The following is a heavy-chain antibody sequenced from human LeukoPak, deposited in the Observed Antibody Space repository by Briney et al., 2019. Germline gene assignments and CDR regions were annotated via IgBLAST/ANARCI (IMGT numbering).Heavy chain of an antibody. CDR2: ISSSGSTI. D-gene: IGHD2-2*01. V-gene: IGHV3-48*04. Sequence: GGSLRLSCAASGFTFSSYSMNWVRQAPGKGLEWVSYISSSGSTIYYADSVKGRFTISRDNAKNSLYLQMNSLRAEDTAVYYCARRGPRRYCSSTSCYSDYWGQGTLVTVSS. CDR1: GFTFSSYS. J-gene: IGHJ4*02. CDR3: ARRGPRRYCSSTSCYSDY.